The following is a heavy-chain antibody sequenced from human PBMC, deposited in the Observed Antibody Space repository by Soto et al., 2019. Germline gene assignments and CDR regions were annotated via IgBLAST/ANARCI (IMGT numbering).Heavy chain of an antibody. Sequence: QVQLVQSGAEVKQPWASVKVSCKASGYTFTSYGITWVRQAPGQGLEWLGWINGYNGNTNYAQKLQGRVTMTTDTSTSTAYMELRSLRSDDTAVYYCARMGDVPYYYYGMDVWGQGTTVAVSS. CDR2: INGYNGNT. J-gene: IGHJ6*02. CDR3: ARMGDVPYYYYGMDV. V-gene: IGHV1-18*01. D-gene: IGHD3-16*01. CDR1: GYTFTSYG.